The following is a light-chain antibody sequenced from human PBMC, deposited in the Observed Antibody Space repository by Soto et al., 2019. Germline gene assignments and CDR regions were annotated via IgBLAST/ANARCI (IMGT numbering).Light chain of an antibody. CDR2: DAS. CDR3: QQYGLSPAT. V-gene: IGKV3D-15*01. CDR1: QSVSGK. J-gene: IGKJ4*01. Sequence: EVLMTQSPATLSVSPGERATLSCRASQSVSGKLAWYQQKPGQAPRLLIYDASTRATGIPDRFSGSGSGTEFSLTISRPEPEDFAVYYCQQYGLSPATFGGGTKVDNK.